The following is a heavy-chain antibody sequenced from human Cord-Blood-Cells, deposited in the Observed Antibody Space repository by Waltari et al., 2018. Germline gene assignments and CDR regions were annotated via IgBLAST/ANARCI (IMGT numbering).Heavy chain of an antibody. J-gene: IGHJ2*01. CDR3: ARDPARAYWYFDL. V-gene: IGHV3-53*01. D-gene: IGHD3-10*01. Sequence: EVQLVESGGGLIQPGGSLRLSCAASGFTVSSNYMSWVRPAPGKGLEWVSVIYSGGSTYYADSVKGRFTISRDNSKNTLYLQMNSLRAEDTAVYYCARDPARAYWYFDLWGRGTLVTVSS. CDR1: GFTVSSNY. CDR2: IYSGGST.